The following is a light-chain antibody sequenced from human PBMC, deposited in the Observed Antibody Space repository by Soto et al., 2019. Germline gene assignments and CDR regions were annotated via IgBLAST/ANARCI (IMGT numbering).Light chain of an antibody. J-gene: IGKJ1*01. CDR2: GTS. CDR3: QQYDSSPRT. CDR1: QSFTSRS. V-gene: IGKV3-20*01. Sequence: EIVFTQSPGHLSFSPGERATLSCRTSQSFTSRSLAWYQQKPGLAPRLLISGTSNRAAGIPDRFSGSGSGTDFTLTISRLEPEDFAVYYCQQYDSSPRTFGQGTKVDIK.